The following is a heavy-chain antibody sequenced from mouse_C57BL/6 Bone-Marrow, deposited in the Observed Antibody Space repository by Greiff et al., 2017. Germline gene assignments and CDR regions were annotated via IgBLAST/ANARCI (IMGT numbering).Heavy chain of an antibody. Sequence: VQLQQPGAELVKPGASVKMSCKASGYTFTSYWITWVKQRPGQGLEWIGDIYPGSGSTNYNEKFKSKATLTVDTSSSTAYMQLSSLTSEDSAVYYCARSGDYGSSSYWYFDVWGTGTTVTVSS. V-gene: IGHV1-55*01. CDR2: IYPGSGST. D-gene: IGHD1-1*01. J-gene: IGHJ1*03. CDR1: GYTFTSYW. CDR3: ARSGDYGSSSYWYFDV.